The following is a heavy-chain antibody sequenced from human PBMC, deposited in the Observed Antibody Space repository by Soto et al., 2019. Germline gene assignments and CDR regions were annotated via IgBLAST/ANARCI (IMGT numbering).Heavy chain of an antibody. J-gene: IGHJ6*02. Sequence: ASVKVSCKASGYTFTSYAMHWVRQAPGQRLEWVGWINAGNGNTKYSQKFQGRVTITRDTSASTAYMELSSLRSEDTAVYYCARDGGYCSSTSCHDYYYYYYYGMDVWGQGTTVTVSS. D-gene: IGHD2-2*01. CDR2: INAGNGNT. CDR1: GYTFTSYA. CDR3: ARDGGYCSSTSCHDYYYYYYYGMDV. V-gene: IGHV1-3*01.